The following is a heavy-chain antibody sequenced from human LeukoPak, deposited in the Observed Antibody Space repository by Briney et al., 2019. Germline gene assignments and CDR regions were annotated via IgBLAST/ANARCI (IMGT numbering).Heavy chain of an antibody. CDR2: IYSDSST. J-gene: IGHJ4*02. CDR3: ARVQGSGLFRWY. V-gene: IGHV3-66*01. Sequence: GGSLRLSCSASGFTFSSYVMCWVRQAPGKGLEWVSVIYSDSSTYYADSVKGRFTISRDISKNTLYLQMSSLRAEDTGLYYCARVQGSGLFRWYWGQGTLVTVSS. D-gene: IGHD2-15*01. CDR1: GFTFSSYV.